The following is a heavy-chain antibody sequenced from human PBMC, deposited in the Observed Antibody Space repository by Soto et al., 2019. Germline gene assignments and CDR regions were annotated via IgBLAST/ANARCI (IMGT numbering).Heavy chain of an antibody. Sequence: GGSLRLSCAASGFTFSSYSMNWVRQAPGKGLEWVSYISSSSSTIYYADSVKGRFTISRDNAKNSLYLQMNSLRAEDTAVYYCARDGGNRLWFGELLYPPFNWFDPWGQGTLVTVSS. J-gene: IGHJ5*02. CDR2: ISSSSSTI. V-gene: IGHV3-48*01. CDR3: ARDGGNRLWFGELLYPPFNWFDP. CDR1: GFTFSSYS. D-gene: IGHD3-10*01.